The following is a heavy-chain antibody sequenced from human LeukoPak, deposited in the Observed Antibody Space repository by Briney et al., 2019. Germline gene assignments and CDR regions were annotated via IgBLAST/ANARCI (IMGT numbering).Heavy chain of an antibody. CDR3: AKGEALGYSSSWEVPFDY. CDR2: ISYDGSNK. CDR1: GFTFSSYA. Sequence: GGSLRLSCAAPGFTFSSYAMHWVRQAPGKGLEWVAVISYDGSNKYYADSVKGRFTISRDNSKNTLYLQMNSLRAEDTAVYYCAKGEALGYSSSWEVPFDYWGQGTLVTVSS. V-gene: IGHV3-30-3*01. D-gene: IGHD6-13*01. J-gene: IGHJ4*02.